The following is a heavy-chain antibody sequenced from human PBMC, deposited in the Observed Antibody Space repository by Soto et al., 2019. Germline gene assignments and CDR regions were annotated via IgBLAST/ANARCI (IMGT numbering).Heavy chain of an antibody. CDR3: ARDGDVNTGFGKDY. CDR1: GFTFSNYG. Sequence: GGSLRLSCAASGFTFSNYGMHWVRQSPGKGLEWVAFIWYDGGNKYYAESVKGRFTISRDNSKNTLYLQMNSLRAEDTAVYYCARDGDVNTGFGKDYWGQGTLVTVSS. D-gene: IGHD3-16*01. V-gene: IGHV3-33*01. CDR2: IWYDGGNK. J-gene: IGHJ4*02.